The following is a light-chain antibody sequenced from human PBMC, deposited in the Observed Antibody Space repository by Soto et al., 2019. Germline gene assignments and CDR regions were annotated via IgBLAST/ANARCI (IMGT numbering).Light chain of an antibody. V-gene: IGLV2-14*03. J-gene: IGLJ1*01. Sequence: QSALTQPASVSGSPGQSITISCTGTSSDVGGYKYVSWYQQYPGKAPKLMIYDVSNRPSGVSNRFSGSKSGNTASLTISGLPAEDEADYYCSSYTSSSSYVFGTGTKLTVL. CDR2: DVS. CDR1: SSDVGGYKY. CDR3: SSYTSSSSYV.